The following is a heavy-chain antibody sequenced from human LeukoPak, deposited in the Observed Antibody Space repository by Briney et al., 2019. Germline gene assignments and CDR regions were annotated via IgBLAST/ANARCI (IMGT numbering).Heavy chain of an antibody. J-gene: IGHJ2*01. Sequence: GGSLRLSCAASGFTFSSYGMHWVRQAPGKGLEWVSAISGSGGSTYYADSVKGRFTISRDNSKNTLYLQMNSLRAEDTAVYYCAKGPDYYDSSGYWGSNWYFDLWGRGTLVTVSS. D-gene: IGHD3-22*01. V-gene: IGHV3-23*01. CDR1: GFTFSSYG. CDR2: ISGSGGST. CDR3: AKGPDYYDSSGYWGSNWYFDL.